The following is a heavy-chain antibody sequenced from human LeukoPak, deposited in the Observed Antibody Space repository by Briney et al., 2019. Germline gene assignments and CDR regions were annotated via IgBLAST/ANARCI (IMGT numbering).Heavy chain of an antibody. V-gene: IGHV4-59*08. CDR2: IYYSGST. J-gene: IGHJ4*02. CDR3: ARLNSGRTLDY. CDR1: GGSISYYY. D-gene: IGHD6-19*01. Sequence: SETLSLTCTVSGGSISYYYWSWIRQPPGRGLEWIGYIYYSGSTNYNPSLKSRVTISVDTSKSQFSLNLSSVTAADTAVYYCARLNSGRTLDYWGQGTLVTVSS.